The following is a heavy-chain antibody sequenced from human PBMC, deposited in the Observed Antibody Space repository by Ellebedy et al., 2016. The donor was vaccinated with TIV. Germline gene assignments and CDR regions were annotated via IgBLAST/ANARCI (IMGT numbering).Heavy chain of an antibody. D-gene: IGHD3-10*01. Sequence: GESLKVSCAASGFTFSSYSMNWVRQAPGKGLEWVSCISSSSSFIYYADSVKGRFTISRDNAKNSVYLQMDSLRAEDTAVYYCARDRWFGELEVLDYWGQGTLVTVSS. V-gene: IGHV3-21*01. CDR3: ARDRWFGELEVLDY. CDR2: ISSSSSFI. J-gene: IGHJ4*02. CDR1: GFTFSSYS.